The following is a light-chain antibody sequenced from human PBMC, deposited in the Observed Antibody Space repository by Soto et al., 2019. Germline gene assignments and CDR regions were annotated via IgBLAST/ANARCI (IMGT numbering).Light chain of an antibody. CDR3: LQDYDFPYT. CDR2: AAS. CDR1: QDIRVD. J-gene: IGKJ2*01. Sequence: AIQMTQSTPSLSASVGDRVIITCRASQDIRVDVGWLQQRPGHAPNLLIYAASTLHTGVPSTFTGSGSGTDFTLTINDLQPEDVGTYFWLQDYDFPYTFGQGTKLEI. V-gene: IGKV1-6*01.